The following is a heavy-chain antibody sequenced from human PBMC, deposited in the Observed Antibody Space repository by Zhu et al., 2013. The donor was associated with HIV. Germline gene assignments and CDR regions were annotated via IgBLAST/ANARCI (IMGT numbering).Heavy chain of an antibody. Sequence: QVQLVQSGAEVKKPGSSVKVSCRASGSSFRTYGHNWVRQAPGQGLQWMGGIIPVFGTITYAQTFEDRVTITADELSNTAYMELRGLRSEDTAVYYCARVSTTVRSFDIWGQGTTVTVSS. CDR3: ARVSTTVRSFDI. D-gene: IGHD4-17*01. J-gene: IGHJ3*02. CDR1: GSSFRTYG. CDR2: IIPVFGTI. V-gene: IGHV1-69*01.